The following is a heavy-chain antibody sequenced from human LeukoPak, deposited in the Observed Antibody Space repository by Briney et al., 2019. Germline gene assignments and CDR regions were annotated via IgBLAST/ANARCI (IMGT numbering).Heavy chain of an antibody. Sequence: PSETLSLTCAVYGGSFSGYYWSWIRQPPGKGLEWIGEINHSGSTNYNPSLKSRVTISVDTSKNQFFLKLSSVTAADTAVYYCARLHGDYKIDYWGQGTLVTVSS. V-gene: IGHV4-34*01. CDR2: INHSGST. D-gene: IGHD4-17*01. CDR1: GGSFSGYY. CDR3: ARLHGDYKIDY. J-gene: IGHJ4*02.